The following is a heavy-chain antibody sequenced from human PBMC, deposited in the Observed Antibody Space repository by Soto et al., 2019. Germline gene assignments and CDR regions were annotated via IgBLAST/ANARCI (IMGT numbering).Heavy chain of an antibody. Sequence: GASVKGSWKGAGYGFSSYFIHWVRQAPGQXLEWMXIXKXXXCXTXXXRXXXXRVTLTRDTSTNTVYMELTGLRSEDTAIYYCARAPDSSSSFRFDFWGRGTLVTLSS. V-gene: IGHV1-46*01. D-gene: IGHD6-6*01. CDR1: GYGFSSYF. CDR2: XKXXXCXT. J-gene: IGHJ4*02. CDR3: ARAPDSSSSFRFDF.